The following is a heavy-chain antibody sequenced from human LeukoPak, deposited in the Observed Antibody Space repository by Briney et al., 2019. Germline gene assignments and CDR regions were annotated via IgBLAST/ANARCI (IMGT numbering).Heavy chain of an antibody. CDR2: ISSSSSYI. D-gene: IGHD3-16*01. Sequence: GGSLRLSCAASGFTFSSYSMNWVRQAPGKGLEWVSSISSSSSYIYYADSVMGRFTISRDNAKNSLYLQMNSLRAEDTAVYYCARDSYGGDYFDYWGQGTLVTVSS. CDR3: ARDSYGGDYFDY. J-gene: IGHJ4*02. CDR1: GFTFSSYS. V-gene: IGHV3-21*01.